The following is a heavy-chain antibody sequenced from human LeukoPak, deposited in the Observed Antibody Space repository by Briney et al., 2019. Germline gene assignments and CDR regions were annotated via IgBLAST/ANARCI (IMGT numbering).Heavy chain of an antibody. V-gene: IGHV3-74*01. D-gene: IGHD6-19*01. Sequence: RGSLRLSCTASGFTFSSYWMHWVRQAPGKGLVWVSRIHSDGSSAYYADSVKGRFTISRDNSKNTLYLQMNSLRAEDTAVYYCAKGGYSGWYYGDYWGQGTLVTVSS. CDR2: IHSDGSSA. CDR1: GFTFSSYW. CDR3: AKGGYSGWYYGDY. J-gene: IGHJ4*02.